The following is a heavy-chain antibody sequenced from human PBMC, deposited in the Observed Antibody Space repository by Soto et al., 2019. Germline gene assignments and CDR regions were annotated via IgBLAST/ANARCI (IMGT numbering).Heavy chain of an antibody. CDR3: AKDIGPYNYGYYHYYGTDV. J-gene: IGHJ6*02. Sequence: EMQLVESGGNLVQPGRSLRLSCAASGFTFDDYAMHWVRQAPGKGLEWVSGISWNSGRIGYADSVKGRFTISRDNAKNSLYLQMNSLRAEDTALYYRAKDIGPYNYGYYHYYGTDVWGHGTTVTVSS. V-gene: IGHV3-9*01. D-gene: IGHD5-18*01. CDR1: GFTFDDYA. CDR2: ISWNSGRI.